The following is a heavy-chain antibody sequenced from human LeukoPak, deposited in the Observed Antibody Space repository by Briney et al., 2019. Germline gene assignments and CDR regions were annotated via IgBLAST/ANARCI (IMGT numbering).Heavy chain of an antibody. J-gene: IGHJ4*02. D-gene: IGHD3-22*01. CDR1: GYTFTGYY. V-gene: IGHV1-46*01. CDR2: INPTGGST. Sequence: ASVKVSCKASGYTFTGYYMHWVRQAPGQGLEWMGLINPTGGSTSYAQKFQGRVTMTRDTSTSTVYMELSSLRSEDTALYCCARVSYYDSSGYYLAYWGQGTLVTVSS. CDR3: ARVSYYDSSGYYLAY.